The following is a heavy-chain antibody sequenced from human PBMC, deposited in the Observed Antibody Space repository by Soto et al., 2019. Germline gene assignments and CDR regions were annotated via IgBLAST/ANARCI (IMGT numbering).Heavy chain of an antibody. CDR1: GFTFSSYA. V-gene: IGHV3-23*01. CDR2: ISGSGGST. D-gene: IGHD2-2*01. Sequence: EVQLLESGGGLVQPGGSLRLSCVASGFTFSSYAMSWVRQAPGKGLEWVSVISGSGGSTYYADSVKGRFTISRDNSKNTLYLQMNSLRAEDTAVYYCAKWSIVVVPAAGDFDYWGQGTLVTVSS. J-gene: IGHJ4*02. CDR3: AKWSIVVVPAAGDFDY.